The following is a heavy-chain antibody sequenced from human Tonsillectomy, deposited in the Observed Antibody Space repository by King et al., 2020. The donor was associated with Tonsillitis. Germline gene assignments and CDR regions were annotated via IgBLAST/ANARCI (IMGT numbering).Heavy chain of an antibody. Sequence: VQLQESGPGLVKPAETLSLTCTVSGGSIGNYFWSWIRQPPGKGLEWICHIYAGNANYNPSLKSRASISLDTSRKQFSLDLSHVTAADTAIYFCARRLGDLNAFDIWGQGTMVSVSS. D-gene: IGHD3-10*01. J-gene: IGHJ3*02. CDR1: GGSIGNYF. V-gene: IGHV4-59*08. CDR2: IYAGNA. CDR3: ARRLGDLNAFDI.